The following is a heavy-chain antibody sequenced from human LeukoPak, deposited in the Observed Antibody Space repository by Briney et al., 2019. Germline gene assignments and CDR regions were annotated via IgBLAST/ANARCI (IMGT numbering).Heavy chain of an antibody. CDR3: ARLVGASWFDS. V-gene: IGHV6-1*01. CDR1: GDSVSTNSAT. Sequence: SQTLSLTCAISGDSVSTNSATWTWLRQSPSRGLEWQGRTYYRSKWNNDYAVSMKSRITINPDTSKNQFSLQLNSVTPEDTAVYYCARLVGASWFDSWGQGTLVTVSS. CDR2: TYYRSKWNN. D-gene: IGHD1-26*01. J-gene: IGHJ5*01.